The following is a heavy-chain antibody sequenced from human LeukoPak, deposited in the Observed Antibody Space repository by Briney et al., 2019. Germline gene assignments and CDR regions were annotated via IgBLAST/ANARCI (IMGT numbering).Heavy chain of an antibody. CDR1: GGSFSGYY. J-gene: IGHJ3*02. CDR3: ARDSSRLDAFDI. D-gene: IGHD6-13*01. CDR2: INHSGST. Sequence: SETLSLTCAVYGGSFSGYYWSWIRQPPGKGLEWIGEINHSGSTNYNPSLKSRVTISVDTSKNQFSLKLSSVTAADTAVYYCARDSSRLDAFDIWGQGTMVTVSS. V-gene: IGHV4-34*01.